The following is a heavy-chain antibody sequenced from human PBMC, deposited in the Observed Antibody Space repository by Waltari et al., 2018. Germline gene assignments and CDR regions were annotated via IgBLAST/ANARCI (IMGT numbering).Heavy chain of an antibody. J-gene: IGHJ6*02. CDR1: GFTFRSFT. CDR2: ISSTSPYR. CDR3: TRDSGILEWLSVYGMDV. V-gene: IGHV3-21*02. Sequence: EVQLVESGGGLVKPGGSLRLSCEASGFTFRSFTMNWVRLAPGKGLEWVASISSTSPYRYYVDSVKGRFTVSRDYAKNSLYLQMNSLRAEDTGVYYCTRDSGILEWLSVYGMDVWGQGTTVIVSS. D-gene: IGHD3-3*01.